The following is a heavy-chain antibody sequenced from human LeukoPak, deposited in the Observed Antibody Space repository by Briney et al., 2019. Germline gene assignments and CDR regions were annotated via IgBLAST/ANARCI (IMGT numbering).Heavy chain of an antibody. D-gene: IGHD1-26*01. Sequence: KPSETLSLTCTVSGGSISSYYWSWIRQPPGKGLEWIGYIYYSGSTNYNPSLKRRVTISVDTSKKQFSLMLSSVTAADTAVYYCAADSGSYAFDIWGQGTMVTVSS. CDR2: IYYSGST. CDR1: GGSISSYY. J-gene: IGHJ3*02. V-gene: IGHV4-59*01. CDR3: AADSGSYAFDI.